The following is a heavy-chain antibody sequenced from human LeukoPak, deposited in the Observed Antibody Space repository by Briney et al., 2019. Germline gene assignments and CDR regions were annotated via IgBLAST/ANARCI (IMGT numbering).Heavy chain of an antibody. D-gene: IGHD3-3*01. CDR3: ARDLRGFWSDY. CDR1: GFTFSDYT. CDR2: IRSGGSTR. J-gene: IGHJ4*02. V-gene: IGHV3-11*04. Sequence: PGGSLRLSCAASGFTFSDYTMSWIRQAPGKGLEWVSYIRSGGSTRYYTDSVKGRFTISRDNAKNSLYLQMNSLRAEDTAVYYCARDLRGFWSDYWGQGTLVTVSS.